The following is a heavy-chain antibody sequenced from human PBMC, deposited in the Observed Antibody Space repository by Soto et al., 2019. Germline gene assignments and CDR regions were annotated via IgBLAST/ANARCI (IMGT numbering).Heavy chain of an antibody. CDR3: ARASGIAAARTAFDI. J-gene: IGHJ3*02. CDR2: ISAYNGNT. CDR1: GYTFTSYG. D-gene: IGHD6-13*01. V-gene: IGHV1-18*01. Sequence: ASVKVSCKASGYTFTSYGISWGRQAPGQGLEWMGWISAYNGNTNYAQKLQGRVTMTTDTSTSTAYMELRSLRSDDTAVYYCARASGIAAARTAFDIWGQGTMVTVSS.